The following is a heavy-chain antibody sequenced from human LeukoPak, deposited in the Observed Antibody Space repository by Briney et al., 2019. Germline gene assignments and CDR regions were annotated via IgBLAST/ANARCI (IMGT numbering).Heavy chain of an antibody. CDR1: GFTFRSYA. CDR2: ISGSGIAT. Sequence: GGSLRLSCTASGFTFRSYAMSWVRQAPGKGLEWVSAISGSGIATYYADSVKGRFTISRDNSKNSLYLQMNSLRAEDTAVYYCARGSGSFDYWGQGTLVTVSS. CDR3: ARGSGSFDY. D-gene: IGHD1-26*01. J-gene: IGHJ4*02. V-gene: IGHV3-23*01.